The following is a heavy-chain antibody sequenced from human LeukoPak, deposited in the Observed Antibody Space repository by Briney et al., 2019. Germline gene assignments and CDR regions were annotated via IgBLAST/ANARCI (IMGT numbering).Heavy chain of an antibody. CDR2: IHYTGGT. D-gene: IGHD6-19*01. Sequence: SSETLSLTCTVSGGSISTYYWSWIRQPPGKGLEWIGYIHYTGGTNYSPSLKSRATISVDTSNNRFSLRLSSLTAADTAVYFCAGSGWSFDAFDFWSQGTMVTVSS. CDR1: GGSISTYY. V-gene: IGHV4-59*08. CDR3: AGSGWSFDAFDF. J-gene: IGHJ3*01.